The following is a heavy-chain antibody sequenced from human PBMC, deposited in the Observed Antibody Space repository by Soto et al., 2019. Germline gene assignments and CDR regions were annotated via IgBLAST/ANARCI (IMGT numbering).Heavy chain of an antibody. CDR3: PRGDYYDSSGPRTTDAFDL. Sequence: GGSLRLSCAASGFTFSSYEMNWVRQAPGKGLEWVSYISSSGSTIYYADSVKGRFTIYRDNAKNSLYLQMNSLRAEDTAVYYCPRGDYYDSSGPRTTDAFDLWGQGTMVTVSS. J-gene: IGHJ3*01. V-gene: IGHV3-48*03. CDR1: GFTFSSYE. D-gene: IGHD3-22*01. CDR2: ISSSGSTI.